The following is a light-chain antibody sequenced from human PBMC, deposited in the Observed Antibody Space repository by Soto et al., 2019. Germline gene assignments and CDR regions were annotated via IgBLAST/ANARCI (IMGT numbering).Light chain of an antibody. J-gene: IGKJ4*01. CDR3: QQSNNWPLT. CDR1: QSVSSN. V-gene: IGKV3D-15*01. CDR2: GAS. Sequence: EIVMTQSPATLSVSPGERATLSCRASQSVSSNLAWYQQKPGQAPRLLIYGASTRATGIPARFSGSGAGTAFTLPISSLQSEDFAVYYCQQSNNWPLTFGGGTKVESK.